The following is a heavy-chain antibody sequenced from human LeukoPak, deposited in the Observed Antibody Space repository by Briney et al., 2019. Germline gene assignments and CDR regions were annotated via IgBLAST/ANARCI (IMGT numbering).Heavy chain of an antibody. CDR3: ARELSMVRGVILYGMDV. Sequence: GGSLRLSCAASGFTFSSYSMNWVRQAPGKGLEWVSSISSSSSYIYYADSVKGRFTISRDNAKNSLYLQMNSLRAEDTAVYYCARELSMVRGVILYGMDVWGQGTTVTVSS. V-gene: IGHV3-21*01. J-gene: IGHJ6*02. CDR1: GFTFSSYS. D-gene: IGHD3-10*01. CDR2: ISSSSSYI.